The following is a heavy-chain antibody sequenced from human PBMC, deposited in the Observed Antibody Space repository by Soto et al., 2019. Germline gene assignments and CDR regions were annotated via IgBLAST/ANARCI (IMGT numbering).Heavy chain of an antibody. Sequence: EVQLVESGGGLVQPGGSLKLSCAVSGFTFSGSAMHWVRQASGKGLEWVGRIRSKANSYATAYAASVKGRFTISRDDSKNTAYLQMNILKTEDTAVYYCTGGTTGTTYETVWGQGTLVTVSS. V-gene: IGHV3-73*02. CDR3: TGGTTGTTYETV. CDR2: IRSKANSYAT. CDR1: GFTFSGSA. J-gene: IGHJ4*02. D-gene: IGHD1-1*01.